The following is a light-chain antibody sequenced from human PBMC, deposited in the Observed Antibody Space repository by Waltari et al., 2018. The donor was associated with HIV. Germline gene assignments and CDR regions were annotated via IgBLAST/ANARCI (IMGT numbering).Light chain of an antibody. Sequence: SYDLTQPPSVSVSPGQTARITCSGDALTKQYVYWYQQKPGQAPVLVISKDNERPSGIPSRCSGFSSGTTVTLTISGVQAEDEADYYCQSADNSGTYDVVFGGGTKLTVL. CDR2: KDN. CDR3: QSADNSGTYDVV. J-gene: IGLJ2*01. V-gene: IGLV3-25*03. CDR1: ALTKQY.